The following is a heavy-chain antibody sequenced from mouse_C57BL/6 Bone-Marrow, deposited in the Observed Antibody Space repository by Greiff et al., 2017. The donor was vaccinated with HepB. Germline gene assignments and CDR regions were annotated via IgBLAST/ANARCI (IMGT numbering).Heavy chain of an antibody. J-gene: IGHJ3*01. V-gene: IGHV5-12*01. D-gene: IGHD1-1*01. CDR3: ARHEVYYGSPLAY. Sequence: EVKLVESGGGLVQPGGSLKLSCAASGFTFSDYYMYWVRQTPEKRLEWVAYISNGGGSTYYPDTVKGRFTISRDNAKNTLYLQMSRLKSEDTAMYYCARHEVYYGSPLAYWGQGTLVTVPA. CDR1: GFTFSDYY. CDR2: ISNGGGST.